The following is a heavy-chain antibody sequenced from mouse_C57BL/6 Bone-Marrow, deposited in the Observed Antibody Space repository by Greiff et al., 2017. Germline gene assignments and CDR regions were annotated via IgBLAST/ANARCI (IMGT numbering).Heavy chain of an antibody. J-gene: IGHJ2*01. V-gene: IGHV1-69*01. Sequence: QVQLQQPGAELVMPGASVKLSCKASGYTLTSYWMHWVKQRPGQGLEWIGEIDPSDSYTNYNQKFKGKSTLTVDKSSSTAYMQLSSLTSEDSAVYYCAREGIYSYYWGQGTTLTVSS. CDR2: IDPSDSYT. CDR3: AREGIYSYY. CDR1: GYTLTSYW. D-gene: IGHD2-1*01.